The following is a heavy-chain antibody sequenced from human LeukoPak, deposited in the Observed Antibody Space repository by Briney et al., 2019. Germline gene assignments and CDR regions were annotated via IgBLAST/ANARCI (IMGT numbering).Heavy chain of an antibody. J-gene: IGHJ4*02. V-gene: IGHV3-23*01. Sequence: GGSLRLSCAASGFTFSSYAMSWVRQAPGKGLEWVSAISGSGGSTYYADSVKGRFTISRDNSKNTLYLQMNSLRAEDTAVYYCAKVFPYYDSSGRYFDYWGQGTLVTVSS. CDR3: AKVFPYYDSSGRYFDY. D-gene: IGHD3-22*01. CDR2: ISGSGGST. CDR1: GFTFSSYA.